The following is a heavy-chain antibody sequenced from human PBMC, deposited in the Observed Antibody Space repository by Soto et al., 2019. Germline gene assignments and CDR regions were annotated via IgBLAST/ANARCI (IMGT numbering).Heavy chain of an antibody. CDR1: GFTFGRFW. D-gene: IGHD6-19*01. J-gene: IGHJ4*02. CDR3: AFEIAVAGTSGSFDY. Sequence: GGSLRLSCAASGFTFGRFWMHWVRQAPGKGLVWVSRINSDGSSTSYAEFVKGRFTISRDNANNTLYLQMNSLRAEDTAVYCCAFEIAVAGTSGSFDYWGQGTLVTVSS. CDR2: INSDGSST. V-gene: IGHV3-74*01.